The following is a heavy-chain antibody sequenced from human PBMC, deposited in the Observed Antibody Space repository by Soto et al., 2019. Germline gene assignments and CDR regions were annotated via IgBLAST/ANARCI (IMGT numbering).Heavy chain of an antibody. CDR2: VNPILSMS. Sequence: QVQLVQSGAELKKPGSSVKVSCKASGDTFSFYTINWVRQAPGLGLEWMGRVNPILSMSNSVQKFQGRLTMTADKSMSTAYMELRSLRSEDTAFYYCATSYGSGYLAFDYWGQGALVTVSS. CDR3: ATSYGSGYLAFDY. J-gene: IGHJ4*02. V-gene: IGHV1-69*02. D-gene: IGHD3-10*01. CDR1: GDTFSFYT.